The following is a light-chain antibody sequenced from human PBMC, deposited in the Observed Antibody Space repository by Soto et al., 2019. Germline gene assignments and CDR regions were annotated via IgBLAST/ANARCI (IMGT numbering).Light chain of an antibody. J-gene: IGKJ1*01. CDR2: GAS. Sequence: EIVITKSPATPSVSPGGRATLSCRASQSITRNLAWYQQSPAETPRPLIYGASTRATGIPARFSGSGSGKELTLAITAVHSEDFEVYYCHQYNSRSMWTFGQGTKVDIK. CDR1: QSITRN. CDR3: HQYNSRSMWT. V-gene: IGKV3-15*01.